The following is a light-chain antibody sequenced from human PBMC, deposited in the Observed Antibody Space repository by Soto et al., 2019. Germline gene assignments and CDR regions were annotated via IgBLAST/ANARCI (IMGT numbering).Light chain of an antibody. J-gene: IGKJ1*01. V-gene: IGKV1-39*01. CDR3: QHTHSAPWT. CDR2: AAS. Sequence: DLQMTQSPSSLSASVGDRVTITCRASQAVSNFVAWYQHRPGMAPKVLMYAASTLQTGVSSRFIGSGSGTDFTLTIIRLLPEDFATYYCQHTHSAPWTFGQGTRVDVK. CDR1: QAVSNF.